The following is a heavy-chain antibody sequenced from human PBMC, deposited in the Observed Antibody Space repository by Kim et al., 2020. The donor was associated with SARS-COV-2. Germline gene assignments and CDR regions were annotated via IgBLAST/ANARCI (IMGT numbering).Heavy chain of an antibody. CDR3: AKIPNYSDSSGYSAPTHFGY. D-gene: IGHD3-22*01. J-gene: IGHJ4*03. CDR2: IHPSDSDT. V-gene: IGHV5-51*01. CDR1: GYSFSNYW. Sequence: GESLKISCKGSGYSFSNYWIGWVRQMPGKGLVWMGIIHPSDSDTRYNPAFRGQVTISVDKSITTAYLQWSSLKASDTAMYYCAKIPNYSDSSGYSAPTHFGYWGQGTLVTISS.